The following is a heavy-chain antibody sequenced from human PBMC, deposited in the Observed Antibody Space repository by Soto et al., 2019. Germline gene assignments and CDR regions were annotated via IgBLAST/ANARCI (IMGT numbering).Heavy chain of an antibody. D-gene: IGHD1-26*01. CDR3: ASWRSYSGSYCFDY. V-gene: IGHV1-69*06. J-gene: IGHJ4*02. CDR1: GGSFNTYT. Sequence: QVQLVQSGAEVKKPGSSVKVSCEASGGSFNTYTINWVRQAPGRGLEWMGQVIPMYDSVNYAESFQGRVTITADKSTRRAYMALSSLRSEDTALYFCASWRSYSGSYCFDYWGQGPLVIVSS. CDR2: VIPMYDSV.